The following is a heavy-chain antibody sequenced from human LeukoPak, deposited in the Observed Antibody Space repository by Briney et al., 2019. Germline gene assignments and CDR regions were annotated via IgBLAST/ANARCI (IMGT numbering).Heavy chain of an antibody. CDR1: GFTVSSNY. V-gene: IGHV3-53*01. Sequence: GRSLRLSCAASGFTVSSNYMSWVRQAPGKGLEWVSVIYSGGSTYYADSVKGRFTISRDNSKNTLYLQMNSLRAEDTAVYYCARGQYYYDSSGYYHRYYFDSWGQGTLVTVSS. CDR3: ARGQYYYDSSGYYHRYYFDS. D-gene: IGHD3-22*01. J-gene: IGHJ4*02. CDR2: IYSGGST.